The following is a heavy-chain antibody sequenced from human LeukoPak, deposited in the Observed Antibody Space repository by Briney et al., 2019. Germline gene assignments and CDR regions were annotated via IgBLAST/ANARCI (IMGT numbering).Heavy chain of an antibody. J-gene: IGHJ4*02. CDR3: ARDEDWPDYRYYFDY. D-gene: IGHD3-16*02. Sequence: VASVKVSCKASGYTFTSYGISWVRQAPGQGLEWMGWISAYNGNTNYAQKLQGRVTMTTDTSTSTAYMELRSLRSDDTAVYYCARDEDWPDYRYYFDYWGQGTLVTGSS. CDR1: GYTFTSYG. CDR2: ISAYNGNT. V-gene: IGHV1-18*01.